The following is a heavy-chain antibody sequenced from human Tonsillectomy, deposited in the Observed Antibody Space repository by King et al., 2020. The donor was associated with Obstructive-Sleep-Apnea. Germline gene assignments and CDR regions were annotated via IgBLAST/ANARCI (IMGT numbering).Heavy chain of an antibody. V-gene: IGHV4-39*07. CDR2: IYYSGST. CDR1: GGSISSSSYY. Sequence: LQLQESGPGLVKPSETLSLTCTVSGGSISSSSYYWGWIRQPPGKGLEWIGSIYYSGSTYYNPSLKSRVTISRDTSKKQFSLKLGSVTAADTAVYYCAGGKDDYGDSGIDYWGQGTLVTVSS. CDR3: AGGKDDYGDSGIDY. J-gene: IGHJ4*02. D-gene: IGHD4-17*01.